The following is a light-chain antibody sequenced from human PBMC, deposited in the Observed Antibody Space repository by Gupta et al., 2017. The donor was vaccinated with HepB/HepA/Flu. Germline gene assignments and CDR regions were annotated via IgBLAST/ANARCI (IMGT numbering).Light chain of an antibody. Sequence: SYVLTQPPSVSVAPGQTARIICRGNSIGSERVHWYQQKPGQAPVLVVYDYSERPSGIPERFSGSNSGNTATLIISRVEAGDEADYYCQVWDSTSGVFGGGTRLTVL. CDR1: SIGSER. CDR2: DYS. CDR3: QVWDSTSGV. J-gene: IGLJ3*02. V-gene: IGLV3-21*02.